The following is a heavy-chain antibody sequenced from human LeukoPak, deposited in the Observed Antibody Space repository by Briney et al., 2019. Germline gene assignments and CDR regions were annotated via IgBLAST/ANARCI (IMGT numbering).Heavy chain of an antibody. CDR1: GGSISSGSYY. Sequence: SETLSLTCTVSGGSISSGSYYWSWIRQPAGKGLEWIGRIYTSGSTNYNPSLKSRVTMSVDTSKNQFSLKLSSVTAADTAVYYCGAARPESPMDVWGKGTTVTVSS. V-gene: IGHV4-61*02. J-gene: IGHJ6*03. CDR3: GAARPESPMDV. CDR2: IYTSGST. D-gene: IGHD6-6*01.